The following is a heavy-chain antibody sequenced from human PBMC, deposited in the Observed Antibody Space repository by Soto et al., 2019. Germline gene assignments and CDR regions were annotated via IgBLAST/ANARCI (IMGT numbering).Heavy chain of an antibody. Sequence: SENQCLLCTFSFASIISHHWGKIRQPPGKGLEWIGQVFYSGSTNYNPSLKSRVTISIDTSTKQFSLKLTSVTAADTAVYYCERSFMVPVDLFDYWGQGTLVTFSS. D-gene: IGHD3-10*01. CDR1: FASIISHH. CDR2: VFYSGST. J-gene: IGHJ4*02. CDR3: ERSFMVPVDLFDY. V-gene: IGHV4-59*11.